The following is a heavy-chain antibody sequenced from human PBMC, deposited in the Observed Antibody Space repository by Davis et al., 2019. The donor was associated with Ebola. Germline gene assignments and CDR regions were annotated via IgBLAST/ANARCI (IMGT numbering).Heavy chain of an antibody. Sequence: SVQVSCKASSGTFSSYAISWVRQAPGQGLEWMGGIIPIFGTANYAQKFQGRVTITADKSTSTAYMELSSLRSEDTAVYYCSRSKPYSGSYLFDYWGQGTLVTVSS. D-gene: IGHD1-26*01. J-gene: IGHJ4*02. CDR1: SGTFSSYA. V-gene: IGHV1-69*06. CDR3: SRSKPYSGSYLFDY. CDR2: IIPIFGTA.